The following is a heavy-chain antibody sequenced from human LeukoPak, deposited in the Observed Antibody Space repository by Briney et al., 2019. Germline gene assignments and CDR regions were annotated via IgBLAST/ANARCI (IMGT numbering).Heavy chain of an antibody. D-gene: IGHD3-22*01. V-gene: IGHV4-34*01. CDR3: ARSSYYDSSGYYVPY. Sequence: KSSETLSLTCAVYGGSFSGYYWSWIRQPPGKGLEWIGEVNHSGSTNYNPSLKSRVTISADTSKNQFSLKLSSVTAADTAVYFCARSSYYDSSGYYVPYWGQGTLVTVSS. CDR2: VNHSGST. J-gene: IGHJ4*02. CDR1: GGSFSGYY.